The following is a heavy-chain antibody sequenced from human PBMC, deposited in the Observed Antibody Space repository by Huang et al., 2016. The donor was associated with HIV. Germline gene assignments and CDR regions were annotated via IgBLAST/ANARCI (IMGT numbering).Heavy chain of an antibody. CDR3: ALKGDSSGWEYFRH. D-gene: IGHD6-19*01. J-gene: IGHJ1*01. CDR2: ISYDGSNK. CDR1: GFIFSNYG. Sequence: QVQLVESGGGVVQPGRSLRLSCAASGFIFSNYGMHWVRQAPGKVLEWVAIISYDGSNKYYTDSVKGRFSISRDNSKNTLYLQMNSLRAEDTAVYYCALKGDSSGWEYFRHWGQGTLVTVSS. V-gene: IGHV3-30*03.